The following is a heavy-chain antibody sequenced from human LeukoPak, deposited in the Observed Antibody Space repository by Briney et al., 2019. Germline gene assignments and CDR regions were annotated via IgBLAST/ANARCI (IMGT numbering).Heavy chain of an antibody. CDR2: ISWDGGST. D-gene: IGHD6-19*01. V-gene: IGHV3-43D*03. Sequence: GGSLRLSCAASGFTFDDYAMHWVRQAPGKGLEWVSLISWDGGSTYYADSVKGRFTISRDNSQNSLYLQMNSLRAEDTALYYCAKVAGTSRVVSYFDYWGQGTLVTVSS. CDR1: GFTFDDYA. CDR3: AKVAGTSRVVSYFDY. J-gene: IGHJ4*02.